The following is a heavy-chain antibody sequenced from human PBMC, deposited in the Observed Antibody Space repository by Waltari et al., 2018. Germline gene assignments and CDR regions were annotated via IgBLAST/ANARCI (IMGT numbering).Heavy chain of an antibody. J-gene: IGHJ5*02. Sequence: QLQLQESGAGLVKPPETLSLTCSLFGDPLLTRRNYFWAWARHPPGKGLEWVGSIYNRGSTYYNPSLKSRITISVDTSKDQFSLKLKDVTAADTAVYYCARLGDSSGYQYSHWFDPWGQGTLVTVSS. V-gene: IGHV4-39*01. CDR1: GDPLLTRRNYF. CDR3: ARLGDSSGYQYSHWFDP. D-gene: IGHD3-22*01. CDR2: IYNRGST.